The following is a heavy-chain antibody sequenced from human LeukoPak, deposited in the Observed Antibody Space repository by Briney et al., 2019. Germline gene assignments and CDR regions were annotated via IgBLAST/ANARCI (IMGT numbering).Heavy chain of an antibody. V-gene: IGHV3-7*01. CDR2: IKQDGSEK. J-gene: IGHJ4*02. D-gene: IGHD3-10*01. Sequence: GGSLRLSCAASGFTFSHYWMSWVRQAPGKGLEWVANIKQDGSEKYYVDSVKGRFTISRDNAKISLYLQMNSLRAEDTAVYYCARGYGSGSYYNGVFDYWGQGTLVTVSS. CDR3: ARGYGSGSYYNGVFDY. CDR1: GFTFSHYW.